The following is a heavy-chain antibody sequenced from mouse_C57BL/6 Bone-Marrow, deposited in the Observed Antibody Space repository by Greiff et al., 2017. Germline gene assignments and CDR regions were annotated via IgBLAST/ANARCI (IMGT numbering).Heavy chain of an antibody. CDR1: GYSFTDYN. J-gene: IGHJ4*01. CDR3: ARGYDYDYAMDY. V-gene: IGHV1-39*01. Sequence: FQLQQSGPELVKPGASVKISCKASGYSFTDYNMNWVKQSNGKSLEWIGVINPNYGTTSYNQKFQGKATLPVDQSSSTAYMQLTSLPAEDSAVYYCARGYDYDYAMDYWGQGTSGTVSS. D-gene: IGHD2-4*01. CDR2: INPNYGTT.